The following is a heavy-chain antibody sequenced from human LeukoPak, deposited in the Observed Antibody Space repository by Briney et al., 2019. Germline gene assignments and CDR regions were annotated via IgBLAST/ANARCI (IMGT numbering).Heavy chain of an antibody. CDR2: INAGNGNT. V-gene: IGHV1-3*01. Sequence: GASVKVSCKASGYTFTSYAMHWVRQAPGQRLEWMGWINAGNGNTKYSQKFQGRVTITRDTSASTAYMELSSLRSEDTAVYYCARKYIVVVPAAITEPFDYWGQGTLVTVSS. CDR1: GYTFTSYA. J-gene: IGHJ4*02. D-gene: IGHD2-2*02. CDR3: ARKYIVVVPAAITEPFDY.